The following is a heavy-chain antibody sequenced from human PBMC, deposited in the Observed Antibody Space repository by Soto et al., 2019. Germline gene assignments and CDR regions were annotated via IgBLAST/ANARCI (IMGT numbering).Heavy chain of an antibody. CDR2: ISGNHGAT. V-gene: IGHV1-18*04. CDR1: GYRFSGYG. J-gene: IGHJ5*02. D-gene: IGHD6-6*01. Sequence: QVQLVQSGPEVRKPGASVKVSCRTSGYRFSGYGIHWARLGRGQGLEWMGWISGNHGATQYPQRFQGRITMTTDASTGTGYMELRSLGVDDTAIYFRARSPLASRPSWFDPWGPGTLVTVSS. CDR3: ARSPLASRPSWFDP.